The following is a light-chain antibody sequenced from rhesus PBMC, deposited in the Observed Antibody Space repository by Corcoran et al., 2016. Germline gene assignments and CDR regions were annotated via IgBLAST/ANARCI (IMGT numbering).Light chain of an antibody. J-gene: IGKJ3*01. CDR2: GAS. CDR3: LQSTNWPT. CDR1: QSVRTF. Sequence: EIVMTQSPATLALSPGETATLSCRASQSVRTFLAWYQQKPEQAPRLLIYGASTRATGIPDRFSGRGSGTEFTLAISSLVPEDVGVYFCLQSTNWPTFGPGTKLEIK. V-gene: IGKV3-24*03.